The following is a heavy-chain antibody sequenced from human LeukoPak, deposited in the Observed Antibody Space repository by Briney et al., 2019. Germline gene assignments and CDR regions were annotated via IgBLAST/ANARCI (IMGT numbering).Heavy chain of an antibody. J-gene: IGHJ4*02. V-gene: IGHV4-59*01. CDR3: ARASIAARPDY. Sequence: SETLSLTCTVSGGSISSYYWSWIRQPPGKGLEWIGYIYYSGSTNYNPSLKSRVTISVDTSKNQFSLKLSSVTAADTAVYYCARASIAARPDYWGQGTLVTVSS. D-gene: IGHD6-6*01. CDR1: GGSISSYY. CDR2: IYYSGST.